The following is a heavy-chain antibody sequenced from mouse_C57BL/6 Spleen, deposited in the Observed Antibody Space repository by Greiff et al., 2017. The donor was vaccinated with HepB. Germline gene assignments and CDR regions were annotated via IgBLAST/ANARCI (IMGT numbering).Heavy chain of an antibody. J-gene: IGHJ2*01. Sequence: QVQLKQPGAELVKPGASVKLSCKASGYTFTSYWMHWVKQRPGQGLEWIGMIHPNSGSTNYNEKFKSKATLTVDKSSSTAYMQLSSLTSEDSAVYYCARLYDYDVGYWGQGTTLTVSS. V-gene: IGHV1-64*01. CDR3: ARLYDYDVGY. CDR2: IHPNSGST. D-gene: IGHD2-4*01. CDR1: GYTFTSYW.